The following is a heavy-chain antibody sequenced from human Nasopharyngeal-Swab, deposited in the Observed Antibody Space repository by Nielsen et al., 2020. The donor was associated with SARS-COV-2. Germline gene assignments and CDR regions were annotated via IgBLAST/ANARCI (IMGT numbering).Heavy chain of an antibody. CDR3: ANHRDYGEPYYYMDV. J-gene: IGHJ6*03. CDR1: GFTFSSYA. V-gene: IGHV3-23*01. Sequence: GESLQISCAASGFTFSSYAVSWVRQAPGKGLEWVSAISGSGGSTYYADSVKGRFTISRDNSKNTLYLQMNSLRAEDTAVYYCANHRDYGEPYYYMDVWGKGTTVTVSS. CDR2: ISGSGGST. D-gene: IGHD4-17*01.